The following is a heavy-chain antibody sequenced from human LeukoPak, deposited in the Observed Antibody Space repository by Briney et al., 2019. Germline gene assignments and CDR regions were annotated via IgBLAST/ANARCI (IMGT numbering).Heavy chain of an antibody. Sequence: SVKVSCKASGGTFSSYAISWVRQASGQGLEWMGGIIPIFGTANYAQKFQGRVTITADESTSTAYMELSSLRSEDTAVYYCARVRYYGSGSYYYFDYWGQGTLVTVSS. D-gene: IGHD3-10*01. CDR3: ARVRYYGSGSYYYFDY. J-gene: IGHJ4*02. V-gene: IGHV1-69*13. CDR1: GGTFSSYA. CDR2: IIPIFGTA.